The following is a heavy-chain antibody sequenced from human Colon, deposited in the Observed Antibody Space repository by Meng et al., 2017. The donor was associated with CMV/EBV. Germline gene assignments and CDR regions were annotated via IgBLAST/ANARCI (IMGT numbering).Heavy chain of an antibody. CDR2: IYIDDRT. J-gene: IGHJ4*02. CDR1: GFPVSSKY. Sequence: ELQWVESGGGLVRPGGSLRLSCAASGFPVSSKYMSWVRQAPGKGLEWVSVIYIDDRTYYADSVEGRFTISRDNSRNTVYLQMNSLRAEDTAVYYCARDSPHAWDWGQGTLVTVSS. CDR3: ARDSPHAWD. V-gene: IGHV3-53*01. D-gene: IGHD3-16*01.